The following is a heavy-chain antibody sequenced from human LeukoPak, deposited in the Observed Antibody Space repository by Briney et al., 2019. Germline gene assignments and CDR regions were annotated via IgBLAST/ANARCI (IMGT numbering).Heavy chain of an antibody. CDR1: GGSISSSSYY. CDR2: IYYSGST. Sequence: SETLSLTCTVSGGSISSSSYYWGWIRQPPGKGLEWIGYIYYSGSTNYNPSLKSRVTISVDTSKNQFSLKLSSVTAADTAVYYCARAIYEDDAFDIWGQGTMVTVSS. CDR3: ARAIYEDDAFDI. D-gene: IGHD2-2*02. V-gene: IGHV4-61*05. J-gene: IGHJ3*02.